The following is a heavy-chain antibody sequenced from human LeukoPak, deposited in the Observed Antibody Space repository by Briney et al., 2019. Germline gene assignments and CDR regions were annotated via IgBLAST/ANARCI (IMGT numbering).Heavy chain of an antibody. CDR1: GYSFTSYW. J-gene: IGHJ4*02. CDR2: IYPGDSDT. CDR3: ARAWSGYSGYYYFDY. D-gene: IGHD3-3*01. Sequence: GESLKISCKGSGYSFTSYWIGWVRQMPGKGLEWMGIIYPGDSDTRYSPSFQGQVTISADKSISTAYLQWSSLKASDTAMYYCARAWSGYSGYYYFDYWSQGTLVTVSS. V-gene: IGHV5-51*01.